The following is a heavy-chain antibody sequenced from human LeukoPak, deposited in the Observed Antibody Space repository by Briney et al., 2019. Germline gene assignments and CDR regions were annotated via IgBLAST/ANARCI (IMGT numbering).Heavy chain of an antibody. V-gene: IGHV3-30*18. CDR3: AKDGWFGEN. Sequence: GGSLRLSCAASGFTFSSYGMHWVRQAPGKGLEWVAVISDDGSNKYYADSVKGRFTISRDNSKNTLYLQMNSLRAEDTALYYCAKDGWFGENWGQGTLVTVSS. D-gene: IGHD3-10*01. J-gene: IGHJ4*02. CDR2: ISDDGSNK. CDR1: GFTFSSYG.